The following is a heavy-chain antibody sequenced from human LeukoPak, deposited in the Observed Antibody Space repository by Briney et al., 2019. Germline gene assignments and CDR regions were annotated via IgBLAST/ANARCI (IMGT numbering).Heavy chain of an antibody. Sequence: GSSVKVSCKASGGTFSSYAISWVRQAPGQGLEWMGGIIPIFGTANYAQKFQGRVTITADESTSTAYMELSSLRSEDTAVYYCARRTTVVTPRGYYYGMDVWGQGTTVTVSS. CDR2: IIPIFGTA. J-gene: IGHJ6*02. CDR3: ARRTTVVTPRGYYYGMDV. V-gene: IGHV1-69*01. D-gene: IGHD4-23*01. CDR1: GGTFSSYA.